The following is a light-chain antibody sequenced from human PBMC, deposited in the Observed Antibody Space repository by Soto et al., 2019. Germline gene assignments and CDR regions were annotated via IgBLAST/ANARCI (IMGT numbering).Light chain of an antibody. CDR1: QNINTW. CDR3: QQYNHYYS. J-gene: IGKJ2*03. V-gene: IGKV1-5*03. Sequence: DIQLTQSPSTLSASVGDRVTITCRASQNINTWLAWYQQKPGKAPKVLIYKASSLESGVPSRFSGSGSGTEFTATISSLQPDDFASYYCQQYNHYYSFGQGTKLEIK. CDR2: KAS.